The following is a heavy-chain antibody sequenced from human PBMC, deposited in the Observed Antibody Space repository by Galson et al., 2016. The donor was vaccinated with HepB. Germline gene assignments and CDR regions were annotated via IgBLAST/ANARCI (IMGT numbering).Heavy chain of an antibody. CDR1: GFTLGDYA. CDR2: SRSKSYGGTT. D-gene: IGHD6-19*01. Sequence: SLRLSCAGSGFTLGDYAVNWFRQAPGRGLEWVAFSRSKSYGGTTEYAASVKGRFTISRDDSKNIAYLQMDSLQTEDTALYYCSTPRRGSGWYVWYYWGQGTQVIVSA. V-gene: IGHV3-49*03. CDR3: STPRRGSGWYVWYY. J-gene: IGHJ4*02.